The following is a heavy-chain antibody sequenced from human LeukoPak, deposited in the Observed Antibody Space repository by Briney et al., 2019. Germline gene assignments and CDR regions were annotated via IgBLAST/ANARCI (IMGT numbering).Heavy chain of an antibody. CDR3: ARDYHGSGSLTTFDS. CDR1: GYTFTSYA. J-gene: IGHJ4*02. Sequence: ASVTVSCTASGYTFTSYAMNWVRQAPGQGLEWMGIINPRGGSATSAQRFQGRLTVTRDTSTSTVYMELSSLTSEDTAVYYCARDYHGSGSLTTFDSWGQGTLVTVSS. D-gene: IGHD3-10*01. V-gene: IGHV1-46*01. CDR2: INPRGGSA.